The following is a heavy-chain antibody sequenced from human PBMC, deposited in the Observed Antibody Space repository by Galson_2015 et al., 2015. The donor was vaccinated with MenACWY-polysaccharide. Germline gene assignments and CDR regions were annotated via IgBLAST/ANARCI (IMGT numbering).Heavy chain of an antibody. CDR1: GYTFTGYY. D-gene: IGHD1-26*01. CDR3: ARAGRVGATINWFDP. V-gene: IGHV1-2*02. CDR2: INPNSGGT. J-gene: IGHJ5*02. Sequence: SVKVSCKASGYTFTGYYMHWVRQAPGQGLEWMGWINPNSGGTNYAQKFQGRVTMTRDTSISTAYMELSRLRPDDTAVYYCARAGRVGATINWFDPWGQGTLVTVSS.